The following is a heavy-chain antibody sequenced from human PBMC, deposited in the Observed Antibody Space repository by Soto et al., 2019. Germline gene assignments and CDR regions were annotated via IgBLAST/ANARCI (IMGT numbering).Heavy chain of an antibody. CDR1: GYTFSEFL. CDR3: ARDGNSYTRRDGHWFEP. Sequence: ASVKVSCKTSGYTFSEFLLHWVRQAPGQGLEWMGWINPNSGDTKYAPKFQGRVIMSSDTATRVAYMELARLKHDDTAVYYCARDGNSYTRRDGHWFEPLRQGTLVTLSS. CDR2: INPNSGDT. D-gene: IGHD3-16*01. J-gene: IGHJ5*02. V-gene: IGHV1-2*02.